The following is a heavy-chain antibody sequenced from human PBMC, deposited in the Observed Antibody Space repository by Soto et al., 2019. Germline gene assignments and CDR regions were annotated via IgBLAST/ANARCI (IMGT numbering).Heavy chain of an antibody. CDR3: ARGPSESYSTGYSDDY. Sequence: PGGSLRLSCAASGFPFSNYAMSWVRQAPGEGLEWVSAITGGGGRTLHADSLQGRFTISRDNSKNTIYLQMNSLRVDDTAVYYCARGPSESYSTGYSDDYWGQGILVTVSS. V-gene: IGHV3-23*01. D-gene: IGHD6-25*01. CDR2: ITGGGGRT. J-gene: IGHJ4*02. CDR1: GFPFSNYA.